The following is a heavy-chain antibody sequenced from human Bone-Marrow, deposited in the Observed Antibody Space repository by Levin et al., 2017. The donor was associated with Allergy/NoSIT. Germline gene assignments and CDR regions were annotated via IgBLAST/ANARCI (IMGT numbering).Heavy chain of an antibody. V-gene: IGHV3-30*09. J-gene: IGHJ4*02. Sequence: PGGSLRLSCSASGFSFHSFAVHWVRQAPGKGLEWVAAISYDGVHEYYADSIKGRFAISRDNSMNILYLQMNSLRPEDTAVYYCARGSRELDYWGQGALVTVSS. D-gene: IGHD3-10*01. CDR2: ISYDGVHE. CDR1: GFSFHSFA. CDR3: ARGSRELDY.